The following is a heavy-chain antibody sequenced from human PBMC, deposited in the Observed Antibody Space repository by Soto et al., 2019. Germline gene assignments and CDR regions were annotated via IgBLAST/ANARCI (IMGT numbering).Heavy chain of an antibody. CDR2: ISGRGGST. V-gene: IGHV3-23*01. J-gene: IGHJ6*02. Sequence: EVQLLESGGGLVQPGGSLRLSCAASGFTFNNYAMSWVRQAPDKGLEWVSAISGRGGSTYYADSVKGRFTISRDNSKNTLFLQMNSLRAEDSALYYCAKDSTVTTSLYSYYYGLYVWGQGTTVTVSS. D-gene: IGHD4-17*01. CDR3: AKDSTVTTSLYSYYYGLYV. CDR1: GFTFNNYA.